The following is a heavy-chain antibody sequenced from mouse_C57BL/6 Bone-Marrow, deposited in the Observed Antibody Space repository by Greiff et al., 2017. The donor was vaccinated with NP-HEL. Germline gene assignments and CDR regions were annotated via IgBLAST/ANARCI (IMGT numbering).Heavy chain of an antibody. D-gene: IGHD1-1*01. J-gene: IGHJ1*03. CDR1: GFTFSDYG. CDR2: ISSGSSTI. CDR3: ARRGLFITTVVDWYFDV. V-gene: IGHV5-17*01. Sequence: EVQLQESGGGLVKPGGSLKLSCAASGFTFSDYGMHWVRQAPEKGLEWVAYISSGSSTIYYADTVKGRFTISRDNAKNTLFLQMTSLRSEDTAMYYCARRGLFITTVVDWYFDVWGTGTTVTVSS.